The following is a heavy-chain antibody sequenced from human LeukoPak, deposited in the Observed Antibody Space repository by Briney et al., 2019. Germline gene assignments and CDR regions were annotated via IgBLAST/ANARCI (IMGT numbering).Heavy chain of an antibody. CDR3: ARAARHYYDSSGEIDY. Sequence: PSETLSLTCTVSGGSISSYYWSWIRQPPGKGLEWIGYIYYSGSTNYNPSLKSRVTISVDTSKNQFSLKLSSVTAADTAVYYCARAARHYYDSSGEIDYWGQGTLVTVSS. J-gene: IGHJ4*02. CDR2: IYYSGST. V-gene: IGHV4-59*01. D-gene: IGHD3-22*01. CDR1: GGSISSYY.